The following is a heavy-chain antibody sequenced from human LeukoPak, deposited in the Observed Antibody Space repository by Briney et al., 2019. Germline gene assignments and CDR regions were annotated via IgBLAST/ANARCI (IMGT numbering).Heavy chain of an antibody. CDR2: INQGGSDK. Sequence: GGSLRLSCAASGFTFSSYWMSWVHQAPGKGLEWVANINQGGSDKHYVDSRFTISRDNANNSLYLQMNSPRAEDTAVYYCVRESRSGSYSGYWGQGTLVTVSS. V-gene: IGHV3-7*01. D-gene: IGHD1-26*01. CDR1: GFTFSSYW. CDR3: VRESRSGSYSGY. J-gene: IGHJ4*02.